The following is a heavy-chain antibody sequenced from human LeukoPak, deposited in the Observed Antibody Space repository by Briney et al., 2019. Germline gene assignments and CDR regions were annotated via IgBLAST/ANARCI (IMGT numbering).Heavy chain of an antibody. V-gene: IGHV1-69*13. D-gene: IGHD2-15*01. Sequence: ASVKVSCKASGYTFTSYYMHWVRQAPGQGLEWMGGIIPIFGTANYAQKFQGRVTITADESTSTAYMELSSLRSEDTAVYYCASLEDRHDYWGQGTLVTVSS. CDR3: ASLEDRHDY. CDR1: GYTFTSYY. CDR2: IIPIFGTA. J-gene: IGHJ4*02.